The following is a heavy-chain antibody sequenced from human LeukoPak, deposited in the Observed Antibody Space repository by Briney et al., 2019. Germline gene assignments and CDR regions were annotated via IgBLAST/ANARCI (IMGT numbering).Heavy chain of an antibody. J-gene: IGHJ4*02. CDR2: IFGSGGSA. Sequence: GGSLRLSCAASGFTFSSYAMYWVRQAPGKGLEWVSGIFGSGGSAHYADSVKGRFTISRDNSQSTLYLQMNSLRADDTAVYYCAKDEGYCSTTSCYFDYWGQGALVTVSS. D-gene: IGHD2-2*01. V-gene: IGHV3-23*01. CDR1: GFTFSSYA. CDR3: AKDEGYCSTTSCYFDY.